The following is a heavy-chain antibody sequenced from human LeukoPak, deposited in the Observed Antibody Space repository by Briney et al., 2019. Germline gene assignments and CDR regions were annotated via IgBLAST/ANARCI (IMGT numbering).Heavy chain of an antibody. CDR1: GYTFTNYY. J-gene: IGHJ4*02. V-gene: IGHV1-2*02. CDR2: INSNRGGT. D-gene: IGHD5-24*01. Sequence: ASVKVSCKASGYTFTNYYIHWVRQAPGQGLEWMGWINSNRGGTNYAQKFQGRVTMTRDTSITTAYMDLSRLTSDDTAVYYCARDRYGDGFAHFDYWGQGALVTVSS. CDR3: ARDRYGDGFAHFDY.